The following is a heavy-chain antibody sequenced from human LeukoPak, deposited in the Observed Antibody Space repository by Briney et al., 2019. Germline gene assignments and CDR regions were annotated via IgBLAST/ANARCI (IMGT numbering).Heavy chain of an antibody. V-gene: IGHV4-4*07. CDR2: IYTSGST. CDR3: ASLSYSSSSVDY. Sequence: SETLSLTCTVSGGSISSYYWSWIRQPAGKGLEWIGRIYTSGSTNYNPSLKSRVTMSVDTSKNQFSLKLSSVTAADTAVYYCASLSYSSSSVDYWGQGTLVTVSS. J-gene: IGHJ4*02. CDR1: GGSISSYY. D-gene: IGHD6-6*01.